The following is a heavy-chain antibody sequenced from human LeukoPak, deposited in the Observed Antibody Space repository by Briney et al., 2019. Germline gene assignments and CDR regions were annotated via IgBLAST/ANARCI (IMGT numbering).Heavy chain of an antibody. D-gene: IGHD6-19*01. CDR1: RFTFSSYA. CDR2: LSGSGVST. CDR3: ASRKYSSGWFPLDY. Sequence: GGSLRLSCAASRFTFSSYAMTWVRQAPGKGLEWVSSLSGSGVSTYYADSVKGRFTISRDNSKNTLLLQMNSLRAEDTAVYYCASRKYSSGWFPLDYWGQGTLVTVSS. J-gene: IGHJ4*02. V-gene: IGHV3-23*01.